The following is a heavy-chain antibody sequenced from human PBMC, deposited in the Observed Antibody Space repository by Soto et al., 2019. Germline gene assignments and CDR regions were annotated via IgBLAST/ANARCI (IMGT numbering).Heavy chain of an antibody. CDR3: ARGLGGYYNYYGMDV. Sequence: GESLKISCKGSGYSFTSYWIGWVRQMPGKGLEWMGIIYPGDSDTRYSPSFQGQVTISADKSISTAYLQWSSLKASDTAMYYCARGLGGYYNYYGMDVWGQGTTVTVSS. J-gene: IGHJ6*02. CDR2: IYPGDSDT. D-gene: IGHD3-3*01. CDR1: GYSFTSYW. V-gene: IGHV5-51*01.